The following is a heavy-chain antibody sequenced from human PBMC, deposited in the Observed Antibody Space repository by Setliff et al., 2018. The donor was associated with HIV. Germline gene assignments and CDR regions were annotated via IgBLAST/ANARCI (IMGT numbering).Heavy chain of an antibody. V-gene: IGHV1-2*02. CDR2: INPNSGGT. CDR1: GYTFTAYY. CDR3: ARETQTGTGSYLN. D-gene: IGHD3-10*01. J-gene: IGHJ4*02. Sequence: ASVKVSCKAYGYTFTAYYMHWVRQAPGQGLEWMGWINPNSGGTNYAQKFRGRVTMTRDTSINTAHMYLSSLRPEDTAVYYCARETQTGTGSYLNWGQGTLVTVSS.